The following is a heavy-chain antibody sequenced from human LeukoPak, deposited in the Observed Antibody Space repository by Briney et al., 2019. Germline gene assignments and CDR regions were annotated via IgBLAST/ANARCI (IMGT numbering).Heavy chain of an antibody. J-gene: IGHJ6*02. D-gene: IGHD6-19*01. CDR1: GFTFITYA. CDR3: VKGYSSGWTREYYGMDV. V-gene: IGHV3-23*01. CDR2: MSAGGAGT. Sequence: GGALRLSCAASGFTFITYAMTWVRQAPGKGLDWVSTMSAGGAGTYYADSVKGRFTISRDNSKNTLYLQMNSLRAEDTALYYCVKGYSSGWTREYYGMDVWGQGTTVTVSS.